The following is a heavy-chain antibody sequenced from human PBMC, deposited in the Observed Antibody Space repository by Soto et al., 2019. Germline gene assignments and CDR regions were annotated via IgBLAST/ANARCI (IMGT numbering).Heavy chain of an antibody. Sequence: ASGKVACKTSGGTFSSYAISWVRQAPGQGLEWMGGIIPIFGTANYAQKFQGRVTITADESTSTAYMELSSLRSEDTAVYYCARVPYFGYSTGLPPGSSDYWGKGTLGTVSS. D-gene: IGHD2-15*01. V-gene: IGHV1-69*13. CDR2: IIPIFGTA. J-gene: IGHJ4*02. CDR1: GGTFSSYA. CDR3: ARVPYFGYSTGLPPGSSDY.